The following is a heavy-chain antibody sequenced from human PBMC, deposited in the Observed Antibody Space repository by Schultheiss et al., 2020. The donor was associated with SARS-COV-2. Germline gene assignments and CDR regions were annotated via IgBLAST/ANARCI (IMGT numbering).Heavy chain of an antibody. CDR1: GFTFDDYA. V-gene: IGHV3-23*01. CDR2: ISGSGGST. D-gene: IGHD3-16*01. CDR3: AEITYL. Sequence: GGSLRLSCAASGFTFDDYAMHWVRQAPGKGLEWVSGISGSGGSTYYADSVKGRFTISRDNSKNTLYLQMNSLRAEDTAVYYCAEITYLWGQGTLVTVSS. J-gene: IGHJ4*02.